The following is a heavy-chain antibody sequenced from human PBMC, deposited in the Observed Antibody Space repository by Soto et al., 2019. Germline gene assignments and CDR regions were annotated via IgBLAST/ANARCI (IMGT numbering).Heavy chain of an antibody. CDR3: SDWRACGPVNLDH. D-gene: IGHD2-21*01. Sequence: EVQILESGGDLVQPGGSLRLPCVVSGLSLNNYAIAWVRHAPGKGLEFVSTIDVLDGAWYSDSVRGRLAISRDVSRNTVYLQMSSLRVEDTAIYFCSDWRACGPVNLDHWGPGTRVTVSS. V-gene: IGHV3-23*01. CDR1: GLSLNNYA. CDR2: IDVLDGA. J-gene: IGHJ4*02.